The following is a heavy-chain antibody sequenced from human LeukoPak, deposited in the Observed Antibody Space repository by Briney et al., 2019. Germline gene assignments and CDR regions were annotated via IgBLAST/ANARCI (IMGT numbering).Heavy chain of an antibody. D-gene: IGHD2-2*01. CDR2: ISAYNGNT. Sequence: ASVKVSCKASGYTFTSCGISWARQAPGQGLEWMGWISAYNGNTNYAQKLQGRVTMTTDTSTSTAYMELRSLRSDDTAVYYCARELKIVVVPAAMYYYYGMDVWGKGTTVTVSS. CDR1: GYTFTSCG. CDR3: ARELKIVVVPAAMYYYYGMDV. V-gene: IGHV1-18*04. J-gene: IGHJ6*04.